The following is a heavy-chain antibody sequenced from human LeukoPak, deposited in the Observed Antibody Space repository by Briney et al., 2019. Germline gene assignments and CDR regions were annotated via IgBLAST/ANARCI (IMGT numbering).Heavy chain of an antibody. CDR1: GFTFSSYA. CDR2: ISGSGGST. V-gene: IGHV3-23*01. J-gene: IGHJ4*02. D-gene: IGHD2/OR15-2a*01. CDR3: AKLKNIHYFDY. Sequence: GGSLRLSCAASGFTFSSYARGWGRQAPGKGLEWVSAISGSGGSTYYADSVKGRFTISRDNSKNTLYLQMNSLRAEDTAVYYCAKLKNIHYFDYWGQGTLVTVSS.